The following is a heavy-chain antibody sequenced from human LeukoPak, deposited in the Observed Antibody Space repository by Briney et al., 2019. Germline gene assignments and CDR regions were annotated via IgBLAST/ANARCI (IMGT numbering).Heavy chain of an antibody. CDR3: ARGRNDNGGMFFDS. Sequence: SETLSLTCTVSGASMRRYYWNWIRQAPGKGLEWIGFISYSGYTSYSPSLKSRVGISVDTSKRQFSLRLSSVATADTAIYYCARGRNDNGGMFFDSWAQGNLVTVSS. J-gene: IGHJ4*02. V-gene: IGHV4-59*01. CDR2: ISYSGYT. D-gene: IGHD4-23*01. CDR1: GASMRRYY.